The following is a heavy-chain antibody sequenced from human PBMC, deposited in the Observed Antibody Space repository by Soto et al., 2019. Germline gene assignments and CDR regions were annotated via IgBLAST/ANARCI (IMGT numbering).Heavy chain of an antibody. CDR2: IYPGDSDT. CDR1: GYSFTSYW. V-gene: IGHV5-51*01. J-gene: IGHJ6*03. D-gene: IGHD6-6*01. Sequence: GESLKISCKGSGYSFTSYWIGWVRQMPGKGLEWMGIIYPGDSDTRYSPSFQGQVTISADKSISTAYLQWSSLKASDTAMYYCARTSAGIAARQYYYYYYMDVWGKGTTVTVSS. CDR3: ARTSAGIAARQYYYYYYMDV.